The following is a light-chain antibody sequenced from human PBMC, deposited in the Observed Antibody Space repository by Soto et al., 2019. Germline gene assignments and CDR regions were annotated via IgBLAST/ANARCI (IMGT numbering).Light chain of an antibody. CDR3: QQRKYWPPLA. CDR2: DAS. V-gene: IGKV3-11*01. CDR1: QNVDIY. J-gene: IGKJ5*01. Sequence: ETVLTQSPATLSLSPGETATLSCRASQNVDIYLAWYQQKPGQAPRLLIYDASNRATGIPARFSGSVSGTDFPLTIRSLEPEDFAVYYCQQRKYWPPLAFGQGTRLE.